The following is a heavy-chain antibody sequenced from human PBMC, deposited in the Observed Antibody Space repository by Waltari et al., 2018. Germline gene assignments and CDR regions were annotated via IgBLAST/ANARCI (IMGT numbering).Heavy chain of an antibody. CDR1: GFTFDNHS. CDR3: AKGQSQHGSGSCLDY. Sequence: EVQLLESGGGLVQPGGSLRLSCAAHGFTFDNHSMTWVRQAPGKGLEWVSSISGTGATTYYAGSVKGQFTVSRDSAKKTLFLQMNRLRVEDTAIYYCAKGQSQHGSGSCLDYWGQGTLVTVSS. D-gene: IGHD3-10*01. CDR2: ISGTGATT. V-gene: IGHV3-23*01. J-gene: IGHJ4*02.